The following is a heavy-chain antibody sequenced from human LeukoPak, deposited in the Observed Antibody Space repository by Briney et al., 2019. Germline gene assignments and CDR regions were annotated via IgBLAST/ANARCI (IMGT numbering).Heavy chain of an antibody. CDR2: IYAGDSEI. J-gene: IGHJ4*02. CDR3: ARHSRGSNDY. D-gene: IGHD5-12*01. Sequence: GESLKISCKGYGYTFNAYWIGWVRQMPGKGLEWMGVIYAGDSEIRYSPSFQGQVTISVDKSISTAYLQWSSLKASDTAMYYCARHSRGSNDYWGQGTLVTVSS. V-gene: IGHV5-51*01. CDR1: GYTFNAYW.